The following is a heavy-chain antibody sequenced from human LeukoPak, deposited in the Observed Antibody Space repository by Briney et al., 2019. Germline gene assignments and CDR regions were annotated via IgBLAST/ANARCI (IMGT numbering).Heavy chain of an antibody. J-gene: IGHJ4*02. CDR3: ARDRGYSYGRPYYFDY. D-gene: IGHD5-18*01. V-gene: IGHV4-30-4*01. CDR1: GGSISSGDYY. Sequence: SETLSLTCTVSGGSISSGDYYWSWIRQPPGKGLEWIGYIYYSGSTYYNPSLKSRVTISVDTPKNQFSLKLSSVTAADTAVYYCARDRGYSYGRPYYFDYWGQRTLVTVSS. CDR2: IYYSGST.